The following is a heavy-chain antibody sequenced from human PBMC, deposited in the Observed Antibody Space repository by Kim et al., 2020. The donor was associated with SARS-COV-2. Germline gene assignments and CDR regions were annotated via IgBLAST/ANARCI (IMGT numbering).Heavy chain of an antibody. J-gene: IGHJ4*02. V-gene: IGHV4-59*01. CDR1: GGSISSYY. CDR3: ARVGGYYGSGSYPFDY. CDR2: IYYSGST. Sequence: SETLSLTCTVSGGSISSYYWSWIRQPPGKGLEWIGYIYYSGSTNYNPSLKSRVTISVDTSKNQFSLKLSSVTAADTAVYYCARVGGYYGSGSYPFDYWGQGTLVTVSS. D-gene: IGHD3-10*01.